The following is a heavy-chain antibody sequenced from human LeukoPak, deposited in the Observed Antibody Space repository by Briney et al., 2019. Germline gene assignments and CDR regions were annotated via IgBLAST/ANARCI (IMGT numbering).Heavy chain of an antibody. J-gene: IGHJ5*02. CDR2: ISYDGSNK. Sequence: PGRSLRLSCAASGFTFSSYAMHWVRQAPGKGLEWVAVISYDGSNKYYADSVKGRFTISRDNAKNSLYLQMNSLRAEDTAVYYCARSVVTMYNWFDPWGQGTLVTVSS. CDR3: ARSVVTMYNWFDP. CDR1: GFTFSSYA. V-gene: IGHV3-30*07. D-gene: IGHD3-22*01.